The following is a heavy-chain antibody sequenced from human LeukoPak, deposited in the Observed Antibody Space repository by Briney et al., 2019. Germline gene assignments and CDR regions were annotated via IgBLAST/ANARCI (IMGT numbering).Heavy chain of an antibody. J-gene: IGHJ4*02. V-gene: IGHV3-74*01. CDR1: GVDFSSNW. D-gene: IGHD3-3*01. CDR3: AKDHYWSIDY. Sequence: SGGSLRLSCAASGVDFSSNWMHWVRHAPGQGLGWVLRIKGDGISTNYADSVKGRFTISRDIAKNTLYLQMNSLRAEDTGVYYCAKDHYWSIDYWGRGTLVTVSS. CDR2: IKGDGIST.